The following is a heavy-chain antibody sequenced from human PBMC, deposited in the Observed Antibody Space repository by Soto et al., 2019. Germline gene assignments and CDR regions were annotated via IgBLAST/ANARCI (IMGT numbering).Heavy chain of an antibody. CDR2: TKSTTAGGTA. CDR1: GATLSTIW. D-gene: IGHD4-17*01. V-gene: IGHV3-15*07. Sequence: EVQLMESGGGLVEPGGSLRLSCAVSGATLSTIWMNWVRQAPGKGPEWVGRTKSTTAGGTADYAAPVKDRFTISRDDSKNKVQLQMNGLKSEDTAVYYCSHGYSQSFNSWGQGTLVTVSS. CDR3: SHGYSQSFNS. J-gene: IGHJ4*02.